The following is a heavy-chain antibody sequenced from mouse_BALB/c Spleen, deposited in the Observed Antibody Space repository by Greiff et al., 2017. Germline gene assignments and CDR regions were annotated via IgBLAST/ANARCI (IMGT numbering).Heavy chain of an antibody. Sequence: QVQLKESGAELMKPGASVKISCKATGYTFSSYWIEWVKQRPGHGLEWIGEILPGSGSTNYNEKFKGKATFPADTSSNTAYMQLSSLTSEDSAVYYCARGPYGKAMDYWGQGTSVTVAS. CDR2: ILPGSGST. D-gene: IGHD2-10*02. CDR1: GYTFSSYW. V-gene: IGHV1-9*01. CDR3: ARGPYGKAMDY. J-gene: IGHJ4*01.